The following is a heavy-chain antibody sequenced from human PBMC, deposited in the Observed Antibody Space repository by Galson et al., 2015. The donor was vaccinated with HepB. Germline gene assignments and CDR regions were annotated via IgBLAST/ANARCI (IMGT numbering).Heavy chain of an antibody. CDR1: GFTFSSFG. CDR2: IWYDGSNK. Sequence: SLRLSCAASGFTFSSFGMHWVRQAPGKGLEWVAVIWYDGSNKYYADSVKGRFTISRDTSKNTLYLQMSSLRADDTAVYFCAREALPDYGGVTGLDYWRQGTLLTVSS. D-gene: IGHD4-23*01. J-gene: IGHJ4*02. CDR3: AREALPDYGGVTGLDY. V-gene: IGHV3-33*01.